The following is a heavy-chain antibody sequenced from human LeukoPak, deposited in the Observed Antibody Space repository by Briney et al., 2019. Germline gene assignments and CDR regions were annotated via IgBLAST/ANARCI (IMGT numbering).Heavy chain of an antibody. CDR1: GFTFSSHS. J-gene: IGHJ4*02. CDR3: ARDAGNLNYYDFWSGYYYYFDY. Sequence: GGSLRLSCAASGFTFSSHSMNWVRQAPGKGLEWASYISSSSSTIYYADSVKGRFTISRDNAKNSLYLQMNSLRDEDTAVYYCARDAGNLNYYDFWSGYYYYFDYWGQGTLVTVSS. D-gene: IGHD3-3*01. V-gene: IGHV3-48*02. CDR2: ISSSSSTI.